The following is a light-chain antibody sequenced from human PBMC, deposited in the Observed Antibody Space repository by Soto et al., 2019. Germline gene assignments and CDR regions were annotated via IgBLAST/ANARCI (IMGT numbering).Light chain of an antibody. J-gene: IGLJ1*01. CDR3: SSYTARGTRV. Sequence: QSALTQPPSASGSPGQSVTISCTGTSSDVGGYNYVSWYQQYPGKVPKLMIYEVSERPSGVPDRFSGSKSGNTASLTVSGLQAEDEADYYCSSYTARGTRVFGTGTKLTVL. CDR1: SSDVGGYNY. CDR2: EVS. V-gene: IGLV2-8*01.